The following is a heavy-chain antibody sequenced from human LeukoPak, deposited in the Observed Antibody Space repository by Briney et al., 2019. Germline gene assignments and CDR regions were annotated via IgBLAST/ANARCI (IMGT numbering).Heavy chain of an antibody. D-gene: IGHD5-24*01. CDR3: ARERSEMATIYYYYYMDV. J-gene: IGHJ6*03. CDR2: IYYSGST. Sequence: SETLSLTCTVSGGSISSYYWSWIRQPPGKGLEWIGYIYYSGSTNYNPSLKSRVTRSVDTSKNQFSLKLSSVTAADTAVYYCARERSEMATIYYYYYMDVWGKGTTVTVSS. CDR1: GGSISSYY. V-gene: IGHV4-59*01.